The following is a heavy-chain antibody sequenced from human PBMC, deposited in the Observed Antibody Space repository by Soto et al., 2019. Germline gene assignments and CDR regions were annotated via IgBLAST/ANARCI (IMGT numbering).Heavy chain of an antibody. CDR2: IYPGDSDT. D-gene: IGHD3-22*01. Sequence: GESLKISCQGSGYSFTNYWIGWVRQMPGKGLEWMGIIYPGDSDTRYSPSFQGQVTISADKSISTAYLQWSSLKASDTAMYYCARMTYYYDSSGSLDYWGQGTLVTVSS. V-gene: IGHV5-51*01. CDR1: GYSFTNYW. CDR3: ARMTYYYDSSGSLDY. J-gene: IGHJ4*02.